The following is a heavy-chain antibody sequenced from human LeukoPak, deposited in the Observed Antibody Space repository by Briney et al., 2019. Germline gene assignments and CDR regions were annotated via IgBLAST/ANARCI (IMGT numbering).Heavy chain of an antibody. CDR3: ARSVPDYTRFDF. V-gene: IGHV3-23*05. CDR1: GFTFSDYA. J-gene: IGHJ4*02. Sequence: GGSLRLSCVASGFTFSDYAMNWVRQAPGKGLEWVSTFKTNYNQVYYAESVRGRFTISTDNSKNTAYLQMNSLRVEDTALYYCARSVPDYTRFDFWDQGALVTVSS. CDR2: FKTNYNQV. D-gene: IGHD4-11*01.